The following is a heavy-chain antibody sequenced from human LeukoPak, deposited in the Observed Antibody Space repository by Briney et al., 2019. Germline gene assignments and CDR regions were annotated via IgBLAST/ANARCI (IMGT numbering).Heavy chain of an antibody. CDR3: AKEEWLLAVYFDY. CDR1: GFTFSSFR. Sequence: PWGSLRLPCSGSGFTFSSFRMHWVRQAPGEGLEWVSTISGSGGSTYYADSVKGQFTISRDNSKNTLYLQMNSLRAEDTAVYYCAKEEWLLAVYFDYWGQGTLVTVSS. V-gene: IGHV3-23*01. CDR2: ISGSGGST. J-gene: IGHJ4*02. D-gene: IGHD3-3*01.